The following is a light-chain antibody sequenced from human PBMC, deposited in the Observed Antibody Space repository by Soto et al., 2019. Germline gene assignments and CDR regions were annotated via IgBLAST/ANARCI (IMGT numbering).Light chain of an antibody. CDR3: QQYNSYPRT. V-gene: IGKV1-5*03. CDR1: QSISSW. CDR2: KAS. J-gene: IGKJ1*01. Sequence: DIQMAQSPSTLSVSVGDRVTITCRASQSISSWLAWYQQKPGKAPKLLIYKASTLQTGVPSRFSGSASGTEFTLTISSLQPDDFATYYGQQYNSYPRTFGHGTKVELK.